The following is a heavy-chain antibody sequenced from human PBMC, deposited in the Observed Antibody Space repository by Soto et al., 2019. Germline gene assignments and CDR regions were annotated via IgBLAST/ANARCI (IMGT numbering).Heavy chain of an antibody. CDR3: ARDTRGDYVDY. CDR2: ISAYNGNT. J-gene: IGHJ4*02. Sequence: VASVKVSCKASGYTFTSYGISWVRQAPGQGLEWMGWISAYNGNTNYAQKLQGRVTMTTDTSTSTAYMELRSLRSDDTAVYYCARDTRGDYVDYWGQRTLVTVSS. V-gene: IGHV1-18*04. D-gene: IGHD2-15*01. CDR1: GYTFTSYG.